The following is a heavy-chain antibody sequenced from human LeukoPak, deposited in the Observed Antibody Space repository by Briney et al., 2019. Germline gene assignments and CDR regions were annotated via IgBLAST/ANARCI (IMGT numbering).Heavy chain of an antibody. CDR3: AEYPPHSEYCFEY. V-gene: IGHV4-4*07. CDR1: GGSISSYY. D-gene: IGHD2-8*02. CDR2: IHTTGST. J-gene: IGHJ4*02. Sequence: PSETLSLTCTVSGGSISSYYWSWIRQPAGKGLEWIGRIHTTGSTNYNPSLNSRVTMSLDTSKNQFSLKLSSVTAADTAVYYCAEYPPHSEYCFEYWGQGTLVTVSS.